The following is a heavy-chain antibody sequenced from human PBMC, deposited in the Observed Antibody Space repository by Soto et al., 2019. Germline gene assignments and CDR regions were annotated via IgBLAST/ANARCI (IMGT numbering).Heavy chain of an antibody. V-gene: IGHV1-69*06. D-gene: IGHD2-21*01. J-gene: IGHJ4*02. CDR2: IIPMFPRT. CDR1: GDTFGRNA. CDR3: TKDGDSADYGY. Sequence: QVQLVQSGAEVKRPGSSVKVSCKASGDTFGRNAIHWVRQAPGQGLEWMGGIIPMFPRTNYAQKFKGRLTIYEEKSTGTAYMEMTSLRSEDTAVYYCTKDGDSADYGYWGQGTLVTVSS.